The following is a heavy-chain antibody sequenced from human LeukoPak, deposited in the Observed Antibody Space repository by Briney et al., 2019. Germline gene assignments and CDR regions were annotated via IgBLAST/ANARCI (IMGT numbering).Heavy chain of an antibody. D-gene: IGHD5-18*01. CDR3: AGYRIQLWSLPGAFDI. V-gene: IGHV4-4*07. CDR2: IYTSGST. Sequence: PSETLSLTCTVSGGSISSYYWSWIRQPDGKGLEWIGRIYTSGSTNYNPSLKSRVTMSVDTSKNQFSLKLSSVTAADTAVYYCAGYRIQLWSLPGAFDIWGQGTMVTVSS. CDR1: GGSISSYY. J-gene: IGHJ3*02.